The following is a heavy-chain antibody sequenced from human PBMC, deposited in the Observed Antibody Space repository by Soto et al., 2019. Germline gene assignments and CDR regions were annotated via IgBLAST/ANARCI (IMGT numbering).Heavy chain of an antibody. CDR2: IIPIFGTA. CDR3: AASGYSYGFGGDFDY. J-gene: IGHJ4*02. CDR1: GGTFSSYA. Sequence: SVKVSCKASGGTFSSYAISWVRQAPGQGLEWMGGIIPIFGTANYAQKFQGRVTITANESTSTAYMELSSLRSEDTAVYYCAASGYSYGFGGDFDYWGQGTLVTVSS. D-gene: IGHD5-18*01. V-gene: IGHV1-69*13.